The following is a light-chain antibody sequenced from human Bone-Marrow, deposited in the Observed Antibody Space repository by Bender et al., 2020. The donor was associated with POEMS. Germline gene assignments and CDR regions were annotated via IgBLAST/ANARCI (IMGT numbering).Light chain of an antibody. CDR2: QDS. Sequence: SYELTQPPSVSVSPGQTASITCSGDKLGDKYACWYQQKPGQSPVLVIYQDSKRPSGVPDRFSGSKYGNTASLTVSGLRIEDEADYYCSSYAATVLLGGGTKLTVL. CDR3: SSYAATVL. J-gene: IGLJ2*01. CDR1: KLGDKY. V-gene: IGLV3-1*01.